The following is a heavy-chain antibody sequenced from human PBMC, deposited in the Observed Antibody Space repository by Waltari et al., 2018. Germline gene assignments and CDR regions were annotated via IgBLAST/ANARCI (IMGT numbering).Heavy chain of an antibody. D-gene: IGHD2-15*01. CDR1: GGSFSGYY. CDR3: ARGKGYCSGGSCYSGYYYYYYMDV. Sequence: QVQLQQWGAGLLKPSETLSLTCAVYGGSFSGYYWSWIRQPPGKGLGWIGEINHSGSTNYNPSLKSRVTISVDTSKNQFSLKLSSVTAADTAVYYCARGKGYCSGGSCYSGYYYYYYMDVWGKGTTVTVSS. J-gene: IGHJ6*03. CDR2: INHSGST. V-gene: IGHV4-34*01.